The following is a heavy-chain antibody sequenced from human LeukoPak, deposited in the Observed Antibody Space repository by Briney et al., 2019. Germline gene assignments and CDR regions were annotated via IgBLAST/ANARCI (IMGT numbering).Heavy chain of an antibody. Sequence: GGSLRLSCAASGVTFSSDSMTWVRQAPGKGREWVSYISLSSTTIYYADSVKGRFTISRDNAKNSLYLKMKSLRDKDTPGYYCSRVYGWPWDHWGQGTLVTVSS. CDR1: GVTFSSDS. CDR3: SRVYGWPWDH. V-gene: IGHV3-48*02. D-gene: IGHD2-15*01. J-gene: IGHJ4*02. CDR2: ISLSSTTI.